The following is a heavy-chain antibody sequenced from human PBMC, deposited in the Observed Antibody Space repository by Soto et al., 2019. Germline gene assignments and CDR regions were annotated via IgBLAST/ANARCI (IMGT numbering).Heavy chain of an antibody. CDR3: ARERKPLIYKSYGMDV. Sequence: QVQLVESGGGLVKPGGSLRLSCAASGFTFSDYYMSWIRQAPGKGLEWVSYISGSGSYRNYPDSLKGRCTVSRDNAKNSLDLQMKSLGAEDTAVYYCARERKPLIYKSYGMDVWGQGTTVIVSS. CDR1: GFTFSDYY. D-gene: IGHD1-1*01. J-gene: IGHJ6*02. V-gene: IGHV3-11*06. CDR2: ISGSGSYR.